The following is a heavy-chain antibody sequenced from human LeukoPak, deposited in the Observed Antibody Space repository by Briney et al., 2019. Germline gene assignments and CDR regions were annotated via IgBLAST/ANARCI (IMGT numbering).Heavy chain of an antibody. CDR1: GFSYSDRS. CDR3: AREPSGWYVDY. V-gene: IGHV3-21*01. D-gene: IGHD6-19*01. J-gene: IGHJ4*02. CDR2: FFGSSNYI. Sequence: GGTLRLSCEASGFSYSDRSMNWVRQAPGMGREWVSYFFGSSNYIYYADSVRGRYTISRDNAKTSVYLQMNSLRAEDTAVYYCAREPSGWYVDYWGQGTLVTVSS.